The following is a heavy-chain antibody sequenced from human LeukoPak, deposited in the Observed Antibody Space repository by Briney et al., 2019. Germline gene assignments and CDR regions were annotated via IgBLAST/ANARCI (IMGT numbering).Heavy chain of an antibody. J-gene: IGHJ4*02. Sequence: SQTLSLTCTVSGGSISSGGYYWSWIRQHPGKGLEWIGYIYYSGSTYYNPSLKSRVTISVDTSENQFSLKLSSVTAADTAVYYCARGYYDFWSGYPPFDYWGQGTLVTVSS. D-gene: IGHD3-3*01. CDR1: GGSISSGGYY. CDR3: ARGYYDFWSGYPPFDY. V-gene: IGHV4-31*03. CDR2: IYYSGST.